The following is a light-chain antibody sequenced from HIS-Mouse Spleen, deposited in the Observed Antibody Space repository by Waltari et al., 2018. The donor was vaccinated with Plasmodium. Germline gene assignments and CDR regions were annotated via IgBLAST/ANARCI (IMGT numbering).Light chain of an antibody. CDR2: ATS. CDR3: QQSYSTWT. J-gene: IGKJ1*01. V-gene: IGKV1-39*01. CDR1: QSSSNY. Sequence: DIQMTQSPSSLSASVGARVTITCRASQSSSNYLNWYQQKPGKAPKFLIYATSTLQSGVPSRFSGSGSGTDFTLTISSLQPEDFATYYCQQSYSTWTFGQGTKVEIK.